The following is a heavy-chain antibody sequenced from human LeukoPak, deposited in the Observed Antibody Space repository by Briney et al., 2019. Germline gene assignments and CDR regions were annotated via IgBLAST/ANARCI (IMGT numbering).Heavy chain of an antibody. CDR3: AREKYGGGDVDY. V-gene: IGHV3-53*01. Sequence: GGSLRLSCAASGFTVSSNYMSWVRQAPGKGLEWVSIIYSGGNTYYADSVRGRFTISRDNSKNTLFLQMNSLRAEDTAVYYCAREKYGGGDVDYWGQGTLVTVSS. D-gene: IGHD2/OR15-2a*01. CDR1: GFTVSSNY. J-gene: IGHJ4*02. CDR2: IYSGGNT.